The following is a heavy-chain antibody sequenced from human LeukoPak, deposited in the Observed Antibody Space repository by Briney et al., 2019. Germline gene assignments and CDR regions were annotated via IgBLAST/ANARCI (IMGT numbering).Heavy chain of an antibody. Sequence: GGSLRLSCTGSGFTFSDSWIHWVRQAPGKGLVWVSRINGDGSTTNYADSVKGRFTISRDNAQDTLYLQMNTLRAEDTAVYYCATAGNYRFDYWGQGTLDTVSS. CDR1: GFTFSDSW. J-gene: IGHJ4*02. CDR3: ATAGNYRFDY. CDR2: INGDGSTT. V-gene: IGHV3-74*01. D-gene: IGHD3-10*01.